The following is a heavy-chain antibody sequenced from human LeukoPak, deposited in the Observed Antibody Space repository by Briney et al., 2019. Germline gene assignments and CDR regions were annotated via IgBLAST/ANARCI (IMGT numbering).Heavy chain of an antibody. CDR3: ASRKLGNDY. CDR1: GGSVSDYY. CDR2: IYHTGST. J-gene: IGHJ4*02. D-gene: IGHD7-27*01. V-gene: IGHV4-59*02. Sequence: SETLSLTWTISGGSVSDYYWSWIRQSSGTGLEWIGYIYHTGSTSYSPSLKSRVTISADTSQNQFSLKLSSVTAADTSVYYCASRKLGNDYWGQGTLVTVSS.